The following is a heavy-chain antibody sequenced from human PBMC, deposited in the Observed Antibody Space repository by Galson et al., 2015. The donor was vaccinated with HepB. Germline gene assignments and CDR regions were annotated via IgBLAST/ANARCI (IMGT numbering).Heavy chain of an antibody. Sequence: SVKVSCKASGYTFTGYHIHWVRQAPGQGLEWMGHVDPNNGVTNYAQKFHGRITVTRDTSINTVYMELNSLISDDTAVYYCARDLDYGGVYGSTWYFDYWGQGTLVTVS. D-gene: IGHD4-23*01. V-gene: IGHV1-2*06. CDR2: VDPNNGVT. CDR3: ARDLDYGGVYGSTWYFDY. J-gene: IGHJ4*02. CDR1: GYTFTGYH.